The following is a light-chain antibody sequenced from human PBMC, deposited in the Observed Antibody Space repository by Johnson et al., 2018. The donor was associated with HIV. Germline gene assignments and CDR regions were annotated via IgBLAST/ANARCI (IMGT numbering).Light chain of an antibody. J-gene: IGLJ1*01. Sequence: QSVLTQPPSVSAAPGQRVTISCSGSSFNIGINFVSWYQQVPGTAPKLLICESNKRPSGIPNRFSGSKSGTSATLGITGLQTGDEAAYYCGTWDSRLSVYVFGTGTKVTVL. CDR1: SFNIGINF. CDR2: ESN. CDR3: GTWDSRLSVYV. V-gene: IGLV1-51*02.